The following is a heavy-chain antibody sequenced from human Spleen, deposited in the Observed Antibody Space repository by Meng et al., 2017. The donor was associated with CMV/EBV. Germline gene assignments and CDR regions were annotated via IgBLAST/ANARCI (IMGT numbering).Heavy chain of an antibody. J-gene: IGHJ6*02. Sequence: GESLKISCAASGFTFSSYSMNWVRQAPGKGLEWVSYISSSSSTIYYADSVKGRFTISRDNAKNSLYLQLNSLRADDTAVYYCARGHYGLDVWGQGTTVTVSS. CDR1: GFTFSSYS. CDR3: ARGHYGLDV. V-gene: IGHV3-48*04. CDR2: ISSSSSTI.